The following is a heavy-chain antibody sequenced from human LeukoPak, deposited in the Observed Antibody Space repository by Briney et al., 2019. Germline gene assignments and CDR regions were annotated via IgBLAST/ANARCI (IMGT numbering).Heavy chain of an antibody. CDR3: ARDRGYCSSTSCYPDY. Sequence: GGSLRLSCAASGLTFSSYWMSWVRQAPGKGLEWVANIKQDGSEKYYVDSVKGRFTISRDNAKNSLYLQMNSLRAEDTAVYYCARDRGYCSSTSCYPDYWGQGTLVTVSS. V-gene: IGHV3-7*04. CDR1: GLTFSSYW. J-gene: IGHJ4*02. CDR2: IKQDGSEK. D-gene: IGHD2-2*01.